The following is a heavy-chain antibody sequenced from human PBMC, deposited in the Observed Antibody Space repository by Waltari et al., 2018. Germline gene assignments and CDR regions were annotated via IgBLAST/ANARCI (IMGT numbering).Heavy chain of an antibody. Sequence: QITLKESGPTLVKPTQTLTLTCTFSGFSLSTSGVGVGWIRQPPGKAPEWLALIYWNDDKRYSPSLKSRLTITKDTSKNQVVLTMTNMDPVDTATYYCARPTYSSGWYGYYFDYWGQGTLVTVSS. J-gene: IGHJ4*02. CDR2: IYWNDDK. CDR3: ARPTYSSGWYGYYFDY. V-gene: IGHV2-5*01. CDR1: GFSLSTSGVG. D-gene: IGHD6-19*01.